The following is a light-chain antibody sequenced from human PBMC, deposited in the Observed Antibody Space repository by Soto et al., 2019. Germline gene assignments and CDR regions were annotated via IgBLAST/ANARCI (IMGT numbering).Light chain of an antibody. V-gene: IGLV9-49*01. CDR2: VGTGGIVG. CDR1: SGYSNYK. J-gene: IGLJ3*02. Sequence: QAVVTQPPSASASLGASVTLTCTLSSGYSNYKVDWYQQRPGKGPRFVMRVGTGGIVGSKGDGIPDRFSVLGSGLNRYLTIKNIQEEDESDYHCGADHGSGSNFARGVFGGGTKLTVL. CDR3: GADHGSGSNFARGV.